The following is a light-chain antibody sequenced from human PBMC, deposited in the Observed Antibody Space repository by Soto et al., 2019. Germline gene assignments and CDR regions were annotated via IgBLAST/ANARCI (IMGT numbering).Light chain of an antibody. Sequence: EIVLTQSPATLSSFPGDRVTLSCRASQYINTRLAWYQHRPGQAPSLLIYQTSLRAAGIPARFSASGSGPDFTHTISDVQPEDFALYYCHQRQSWPRTFGQGTKVDIK. CDR2: QTS. CDR3: HQRQSWPRT. J-gene: IGKJ1*01. CDR1: QYINTR. V-gene: IGKV3-11*01.